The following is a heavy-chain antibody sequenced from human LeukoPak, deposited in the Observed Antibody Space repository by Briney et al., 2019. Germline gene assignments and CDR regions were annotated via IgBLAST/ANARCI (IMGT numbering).Heavy chain of an antibody. CDR1: GVSISSINSY. V-gene: IGHV4-39*01. J-gene: IGHJ4*02. CDR2: IYYTGNT. CDR3: ARQTGSGLFTLP. D-gene: IGHD3/OR15-3a*01. Sequence: SESLSLTCTVSGVSISSINSYWGWIRQPPVNGLEWFGSIYYTGNTYYNASLKSGGTISIDKSKNQISLRLTSVTATDTAMYYCARQTGSGLFTLPGGQGTLVTVSS.